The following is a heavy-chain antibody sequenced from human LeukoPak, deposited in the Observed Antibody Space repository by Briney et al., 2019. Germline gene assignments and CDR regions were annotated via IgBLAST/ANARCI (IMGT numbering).Heavy chain of an antibody. CDR1: GFTLSSDW. D-gene: IGHD5-24*01. V-gene: IGHV3-7*04. CDR2: IKQDGGKK. J-gene: IGHJ4*02. Sequence: PGGSLRLSCVVSGFTLSSDWMSWVRQAPGKGLEWVANIKQDGGKKSYVDSVKGRFTISRDNAKNSLYLQMNSLRAEDTAIYYCTRVGYIDEGIDYWGQGTLVTVSS. CDR3: TRVGYIDEGIDY.